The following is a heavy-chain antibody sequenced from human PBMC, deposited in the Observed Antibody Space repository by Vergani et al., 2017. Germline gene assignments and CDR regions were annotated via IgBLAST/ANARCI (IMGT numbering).Heavy chain of an antibody. Sequence: QVQLVESGGGVVQPGRSLRLSCAASGFTFSSYAMHWVRQAPGKGLEWVAVISYDGSNKYYADSVKGRFTISRDNSKNTLYLQMNSLRGEDTAVYYCAREDSSGQYWGQGTLVTVSS. CDR1: GFTFSSYA. J-gene: IGHJ4*02. V-gene: IGHV3-30-3*01. CDR3: AREDSSGQY. D-gene: IGHD6-19*01. CDR2: ISYDGSNK.